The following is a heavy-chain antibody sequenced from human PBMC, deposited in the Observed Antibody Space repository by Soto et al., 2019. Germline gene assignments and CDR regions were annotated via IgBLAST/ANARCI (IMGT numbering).Heavy chain of an antibody. V-gene: IGHV3-23*01. J-gene: IGHJ4*02. Sequence: EVQLLESGGGLAQPGGSLGLSCAASGFTFSSYDMSWVRQAPGKGLEYVSSISVTGSGTYYADSVKGRFTISRDNSKKTLYLQMNSLGVEDTAVYYCARSTTTKSRDYWGQGTLVTVSS. CDR3: ARSTTTKSRDY. D-gene: IGHD4-17*01. CDR2: ISVTGSGT. CDR1: GFTFSSYD.